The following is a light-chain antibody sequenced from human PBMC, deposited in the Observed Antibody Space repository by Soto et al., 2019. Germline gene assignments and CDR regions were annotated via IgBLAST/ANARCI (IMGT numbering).Light chain of an antibody. CDR3: GTWDSSLIAL. Sequence: QSVLTQPPSVSAAPGQKVTIFCSGNSSNIGSNDVSWYQQLPGKAPKLLIYENSQRPSGIPDRFSGSKSGTSATLGITGLQTGDEADYYCGTWDSSLIALFGTGTKATV. CDR2: ENS. V-gene: IGLV1-51*02. J-gene: IGLJ1*01. CDR1: SSNIGSND.